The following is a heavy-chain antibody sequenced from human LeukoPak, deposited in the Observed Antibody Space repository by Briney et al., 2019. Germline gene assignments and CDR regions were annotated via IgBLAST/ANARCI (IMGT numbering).Heavy chain of an antibody. Sequence: PGRSLRLSCAASGFTFNSYGIHWVRQAPGKGLEWVAVIWYDGNNKYYADSVKGRFTISRDSSKNTVSLQMNSLRAEDTAIYYCAKSVPYWYFDLWGRGTLVTVSS. CDR1: GFTFNSYG. V-gene: IGHV3-33*06. CDR2: IWYDGNNK. J-gene: IGHJ2*01. CDR3: AKSVPYWYFDL.